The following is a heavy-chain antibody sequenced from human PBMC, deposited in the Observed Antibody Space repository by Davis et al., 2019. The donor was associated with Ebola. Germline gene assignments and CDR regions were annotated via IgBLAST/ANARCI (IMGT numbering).Heavy chain of an antibody. V-gene: IGHV1-18*01. CDR2: ISAYNGNT. CDR1: GYTFTSYG. CDR3: ARGCRYCTNEVEGWFDP. Sequence: ASVKVSCKASGYTFTSYGISWVRQAPGQGLEWMGWISAYNGNTNYAQKLQGRVTMTTDTSTSTAYMELRSLRSDDTAVYYCARGCRYCTNEVEGWFDPWGQGTLVTVSS. D-gene: IGHD2-8*01. J-gene: IGHJ5*02.